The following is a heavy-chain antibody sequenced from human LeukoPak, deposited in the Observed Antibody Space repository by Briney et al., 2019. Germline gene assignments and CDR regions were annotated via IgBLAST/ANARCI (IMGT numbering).Heavy chain of an antibody. J-gene: IGHJ4*02. D-gene: IGHD6-13*01. CDR2: IYYSGST. CDR1: GGSISSSSYY. CDR3: RRHGRWQQLTGAY. Sequence: PSETLSLTCTVSGGSISSSSYYWGWMRQPPGKGLEWIGSIYYSGSTYYNPSLKSRVTISVDTSKNQFSLKLSSVTAAETAVYYRRRHGRWQQLTGAYWGQGTLVTVSS. V-gene: IGHV4-39*01.